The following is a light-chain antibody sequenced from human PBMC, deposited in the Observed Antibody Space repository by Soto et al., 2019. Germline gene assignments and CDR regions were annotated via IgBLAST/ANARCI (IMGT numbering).Light chain of an antibody. J-gene: IGLJ2*01. CDR3: HAWDSNNVV. Sequence: SYELTQPLSVSVALGQTARITCGGHNIGSKSVHWYQQRPGQAPVLIIYRDTNRPSGIPERFSGSNSGNTATLTLSRAQVGDEADYFCHAWDSNNVVFGGGTKLTVL. V-gene: IGLV3-9*01. CDR2: RDT. CDR1: NIGSKS.